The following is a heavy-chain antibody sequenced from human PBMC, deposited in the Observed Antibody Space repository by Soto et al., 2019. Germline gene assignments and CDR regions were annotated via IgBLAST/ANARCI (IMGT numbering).Heavy chain of an antibody. CDR1: GGTFISHS. Sequence: QVQLVQSGAEVKEPGSSIKVSCKASGGTFISHSISWVRQAPGQGLEWMGGNIPMFGSTDYAQNFQGRITLTADEATTTAYMELSSLRSDDTAVYYCAFSRRWGDYARLDYWGHGTLVTVSS. CDR3: AFSRRWGDYARLDY. CDR2: NIPMFGST. D-gene: IGHD4-17*01. V-gene: IGHV1-69*12. J-gene: IGHJ4*01.